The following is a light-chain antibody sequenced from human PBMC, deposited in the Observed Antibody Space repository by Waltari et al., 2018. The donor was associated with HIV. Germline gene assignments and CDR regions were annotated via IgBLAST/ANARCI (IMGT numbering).Light chain of an antibody. Sequence: HSTLTQPPSVSGAPGQRITISCAGNMSNLGAGSAVHSYQQFPGSAPKLLIFHNHDRRSGVPGRCAGSKSGASASLAITGLQTEDEADYCCQSYDASLSGLWVFVGGTRLTVL. CDR2: HNH. V-gene: IGLV1-40*01. J-gene: IGLJ3*02. CDR1: MSNLGAGSA. CDR3: QSYDASLSGLWV.